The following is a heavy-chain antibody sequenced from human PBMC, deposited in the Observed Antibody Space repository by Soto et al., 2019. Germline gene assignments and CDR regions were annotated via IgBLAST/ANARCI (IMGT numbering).Heavy chain of an antibody. CDR2: INPSGGST. D-gene: IGHD3-22*01. CDR1: GYTFTSYY. CDR3: ARENVTMIVVDTTQLDYYGMDV. Sequence: ASVKVSCKASGYTFTSYYIHWVRQAPGQGLEWMGIINPSGGSTSYAQKFQGRVTMTRDTSTSTVYMELSSLRSEDTAVYYCARENVTMIVVDTTQLDYYGMDVWGQGTTVTVSS. J-gene: IGHJ6*02. V-gene: IGHV1-46*01.